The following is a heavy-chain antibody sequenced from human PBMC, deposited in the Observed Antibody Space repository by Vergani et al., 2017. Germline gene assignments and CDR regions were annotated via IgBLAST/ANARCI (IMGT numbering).Heavy chain of an antibody. CDR1: GFTFSACP. J-gene: IGHJ4*02. Sequence: EVQLLQSGGGVIQPGGSVRLSCAASGFTFSACPMTWVRQAPGKGLEWGSTISASYPSTYYAVSVKGRFTISRDNPKNMLYLQINILGAEDTAVYYCARLSYDTTPYLQGGFDCWGQGTLVSVSS. CDR2: ISASYPST. D-gene: IGHD3-22*01. CDR3: ARLSYDTTPYLQGGFDC. V-gene: IGHV3-23*01.